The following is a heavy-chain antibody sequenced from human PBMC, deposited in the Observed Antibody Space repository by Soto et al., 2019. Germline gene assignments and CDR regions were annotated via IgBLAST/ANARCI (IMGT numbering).Heavy chain of an antibody. J-gene: IGHJ4*02. V-gene: IGHV4-34*01. CDR2: INHSGGT. CDR3: ARAASSSSRIFDY. Sequence: PSETLSLTCAVYGGSFSGYYWSWIRQPPGKGLEWIGEINHSGGTNYNPSLKSRVTISVDTSKNQFSLKLSSVTAADTAVYYCARAASSSSRIFDYWGQGTLVTVSS. CDR1: GGSFSGYY. D-gene: IGHD6-6*01.